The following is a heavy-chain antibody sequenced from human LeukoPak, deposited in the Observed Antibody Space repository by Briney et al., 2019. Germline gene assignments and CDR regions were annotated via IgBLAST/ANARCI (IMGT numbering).Heavy chain of an antibody. V-gene: IGHV1-2*02. CDR1: GYTFTGYY. CDR3: ARDQASSGYYSY. J-gene: IGHJ4*02. D-gene: IGHD3-22*01. CDR2: INPNSGGT. Sequence: ASVKVSCKASGYTFTGYYMHWVRQAPGQGLEWMGWINPNSGGTNYAQKFQGRVTMTRDTSISTAYMELSRLRSDDTAVYYCARDQASSGYYSYWGQGTLVTVSS.